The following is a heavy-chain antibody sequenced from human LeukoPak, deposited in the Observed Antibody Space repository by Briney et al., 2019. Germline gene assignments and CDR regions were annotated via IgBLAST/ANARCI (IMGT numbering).Heavy chain of an antibody. CDR2: IKSDGSST. J-gene: IGHJ4*02. Sequence: PGGSLRVSCAVSGFTFRSYWMHWVRQAPGKGLVWVSSIKSDGSSTTYADSVKGRFTISRDNAENTLYLQMNSLRVEDTAVYYCARISTMVRHYWGQGTLVTVSS. D-gene: IGHD3-10*01. CDR1: GFTFRSYW. V-gene: IGHV3-74*03. CDR3: ARISTMVRHY.